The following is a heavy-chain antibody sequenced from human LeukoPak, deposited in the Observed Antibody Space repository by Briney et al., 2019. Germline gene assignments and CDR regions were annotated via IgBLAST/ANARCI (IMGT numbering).Heavy chain of an antibody. Sequence: PGGSLRLSCAASGFTFSDHYMDWVRQAPGKGLEWVGRTRNKANSYTTEYAASVKGRFTISRDDSKNSLYLQMNSLKTEDTAVYYCAREGYGSGPKLYYYYGMDVWGQGTTVTVSS. CDR3: AREGYGSGPKLYYYYGMDV. V-gene: IGHV3-72*01. J-gene: IGHJ6*02. D-gene: IGHD6-19*01. CDR1: GFTFSDHY. CDR2: TRNKANSYTT.